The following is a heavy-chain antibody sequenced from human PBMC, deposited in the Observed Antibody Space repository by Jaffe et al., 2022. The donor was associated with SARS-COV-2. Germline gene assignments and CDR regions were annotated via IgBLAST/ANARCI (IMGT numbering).Heavy chain of an antibody. Sequence: QVQLQESGPGLVKPSETLSLTCSVSGGSITTYYWSWIRQPPGKGLEWVGYIYNNGNTNYNPSLKSRVTISVDTSKNQLSLNLISVTAADTAVYFCARVFCSSSSCYGFDYWGQGTLVTVSS. CDR3: ARVFCSSSSCYGFDY. V-gene: IGHV4-59*01. CDR2: IYNNGNT. CDR1: GGSITTYY. J-gene: IGHJ4*02. D-gene: IGHD2-2*01.